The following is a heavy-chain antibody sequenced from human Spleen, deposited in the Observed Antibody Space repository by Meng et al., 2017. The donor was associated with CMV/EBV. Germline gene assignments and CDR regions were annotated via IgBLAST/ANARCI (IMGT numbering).Heavy chain of an antibody. Sequence: GGSLRLSCAASVFTFSIYAFGWVRQAPGRGLEWVSGTTGSGNTTFYADSVKGRFTISRDNSKNTLYLQMGSLRDDDTAVYYCARDPSNFGVDYYFDYWGQGTLVTVSS. J-gene: IGHJ4*02. V-gene: IGHV3-23*01. D-gene: IGHD3-3*01. CDR1: VFTFSIYA. CDR2: TTGSGNTT. CDR3: ARDPSNFGVDYYFDY.